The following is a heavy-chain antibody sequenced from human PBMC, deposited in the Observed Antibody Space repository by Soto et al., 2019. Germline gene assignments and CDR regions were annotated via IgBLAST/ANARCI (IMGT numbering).Heavy chain of an antibody. D-gene: IGHD6-13*01. V-gene: IGHV3-74*01. J-gene: IGHJ6*02. CDR1: GFDINTYW. Sequence: EVQLVESGGALVQPRGSLGLSCEASGFDINTYWMHWVRQGPGKGLVWVSRIKSDGSNTDYADSVKGRFTISRDNAKNTLYLPLHSLRAEDTAVYYCARGIPGHYGVDVWGQGTTVTVSS. CDR3: ARGIPGHYGVDV. CDR2: IKSDGSNT.